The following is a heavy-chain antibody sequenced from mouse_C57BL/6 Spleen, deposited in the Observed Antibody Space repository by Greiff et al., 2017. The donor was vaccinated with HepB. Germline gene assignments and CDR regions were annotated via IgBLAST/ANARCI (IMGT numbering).Heavy chain of an antibody. J-gene: IGHJ2*01. CDR1: GFTFSSYG. Sequence: EVKVIESGGDLVKPGGSLKLSCAASGFTFSSYGMSWVRQTPDKRLEWVATISSGGSYTYYPDSVKGRFTISRDNAKNTLYLQMSSLKSEDTAMYYCAKYSNYVFDYWGQGTTLTVSS. CDR3: AKYSNYVFDY. CDR2: ISSGGSYT. D-gene: IGHD2-5*01. V-gene: IGHV5-6*01.